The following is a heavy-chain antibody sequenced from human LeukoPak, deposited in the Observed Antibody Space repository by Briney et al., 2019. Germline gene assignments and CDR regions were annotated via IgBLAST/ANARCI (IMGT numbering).Heavy chain of an antibody. V-gene: IGHV4-39*07. Sequence: SSQTHSLTCTLSAASISSSRYYSGWIRQPPGKGLAWIGSMYYSGNTYYSPTLKSRVTISLDTSKNHFSLKLNSLTAADTAVYFCARETYYYDSSGYYYFDYWGQGTLVTVSS. CDR2: MYYSGNT. CDR3: ARETYYYDSSGYYYFDY. CDR1: AASISSSRYY. D-gene: IGHD3-22*01. J-gene: IGHJ4*02.